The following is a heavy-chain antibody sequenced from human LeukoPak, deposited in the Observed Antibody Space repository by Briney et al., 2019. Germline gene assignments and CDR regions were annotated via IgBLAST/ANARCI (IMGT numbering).Heavy chain of an antibody. CDR3: ARARVVVPAAMLSYYYYGMDV. Sequence: SVKVSCKASGGTFSSYAISLVRQAPGQGLEWMGGIIPIFGTANYAQKFQGRVTITADESTSTAYMELSSLRSEDTAVDYCARARVVVPAAMLSYYYYGMDVWGKGTTVTVPS. V-gene: IGHV1-69*13. CDR1: GGTFSSYA. J-gene: IGHJ6*04. D-gene: IGHD2-2*01. CDR2: IIPIFGTA.